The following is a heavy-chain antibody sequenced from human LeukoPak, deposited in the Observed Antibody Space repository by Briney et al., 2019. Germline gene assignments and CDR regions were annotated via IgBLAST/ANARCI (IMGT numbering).Heavy chain of an antibody. V-gene: IGHV3-30*03. CDR3: AREEQHGDPKGSFDY. J-gene: IGHJ4*02. CDR1: GFTFSDYY. D-gene: IGHD6-13*01. CDR2: ISYDGSNK. Sequence: PGGSLRLSCAASGFTFSDYYMSWIRQAPGKGLEWVAVISYDGSNKYYADSVKGRFTISRDNSKNTLYLQMNSLRAEDTAVYYCAREEQHGDPKGSFDYWGQGTLVTVSS.